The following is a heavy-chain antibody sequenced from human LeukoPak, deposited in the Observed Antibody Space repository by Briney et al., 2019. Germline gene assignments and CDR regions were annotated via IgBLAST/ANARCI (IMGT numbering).Heavy chain of an antibody. CDR1: EFSFSSCA. V-gene: IGHV3-23*01. CDR2: ISDSGGST. Sequence: TGGSLRLSCAASEFSFSSCAMSWVRQAPGKGLEWVATISDSGGSTYYADSVKGRFTISRDNSKNTLYLQMNSLRAEDTAVYYCAGRIVVAGTLGFWGQGTLVAVSS. J-gene: IGHJ4*02. D-gene: IGHD6-19*01. CDR3: AGRIVVAGTLGF.